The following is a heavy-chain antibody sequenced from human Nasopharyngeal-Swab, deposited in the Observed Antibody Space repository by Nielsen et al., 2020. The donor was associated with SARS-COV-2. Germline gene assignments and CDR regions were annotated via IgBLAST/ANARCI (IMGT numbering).Heavy chain of an antibody. D-gene: IGHD3/OR15-3a*01. Sequence: ASVKVSCKASGYTFTSYYMHWVRHAPGQGLAWMGIINPSGGSTSYAQKFQGRVTMTRDTSTSTVYMELSSLRSEDTAVYYCARDEVGTGYWTGYGMDVWGQGTTVTVSS. CDR3: ARDEVGTGYWTGYGMDV. CDR1: GYTFTSYY. V-gene: IGHV1-46*01. J-gene: IGHJ6*02. CDR2: INPSGGST.